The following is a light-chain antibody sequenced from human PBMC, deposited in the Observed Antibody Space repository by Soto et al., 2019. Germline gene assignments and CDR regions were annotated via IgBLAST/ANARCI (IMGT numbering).Light chain of an antibody. J-gene: IGLJ1*01. V-gene: IGLV1-40*01. Sequence: QSVLTQPPSVSGAPGQSVTISCTGSSSNIGAGYDVHWYQQLPGTAPKLLIYGHINRPSGVPDRFSGSKSGTSASLAITGLQAEDEADYYCQSYDSSLSGDVFGTGTQLTVL. CDR3: QSYDSSLSGDV. CDR2: GHI. CDR1: SSNIGAGYD.